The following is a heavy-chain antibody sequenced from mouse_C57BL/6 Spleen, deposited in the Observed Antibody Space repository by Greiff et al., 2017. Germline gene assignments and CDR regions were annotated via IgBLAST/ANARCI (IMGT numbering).Heavy chain of an antibody. CDR1: GYAFTNYL. V-gene: IGHV1-54*01. J-gene: IGHJ4*01. Sequence: VQLQESGAELVRPGTSVKVSCKASGYAFTNYLLVWVKQRPGQGLEWIGVIIPGSGGTNYNEKFKGKATLTADKSSRATYMQLSSLTSEDTAVYFCARGAYYSNYHAMDYWGQGTSVTVSS. CDR2: IIPGSGGT. D-gene: IGHD2-5*01. CDR3: ARGAYYSNYHAMDY.